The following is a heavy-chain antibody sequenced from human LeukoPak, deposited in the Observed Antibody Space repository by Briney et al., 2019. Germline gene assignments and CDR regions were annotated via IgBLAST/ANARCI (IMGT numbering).Heavy chain of an antibody. CDR2: ITEDGSGK. J-gene: IGHJ4*02. CDR1: GFTFSRYW. CDR3: ARAVTSTEGY. V-gene: IGHV3-7*03. D-gene: IGHD4-17*01. Sequence: PGGSLRLSCAASGFTFSRYWMTWVRQAPGKGLEWVASITEDGSGKHYVDSVKGRFTISRDNAQKSVYLEMNSLRAEDTAVYYCARAVTSTEGYWGQGTLVTVSS.